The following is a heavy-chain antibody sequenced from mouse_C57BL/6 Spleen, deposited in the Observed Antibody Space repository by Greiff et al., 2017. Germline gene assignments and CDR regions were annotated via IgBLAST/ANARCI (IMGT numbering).Heavy chain of an antibody. V-gene: IGHV5-4*01. CDR1: GFTFSSYA. Sequence: EVQGVESGGGLVKPGGSLKLSCAASGFTFSSYAMSWVRQTPEKRLEWVATISDGGSYTYYPDNVKGRFTISRDNAKNNLYLQMSHLKSEDTAMYYCARVGNYYGFDYWGQGTTLTVSS. CDR3: ARVGNYYGFDY. D-gene: IGHD1-1*01. J-gene: IGHJ2*01. CDR2: ISDGGSYT.